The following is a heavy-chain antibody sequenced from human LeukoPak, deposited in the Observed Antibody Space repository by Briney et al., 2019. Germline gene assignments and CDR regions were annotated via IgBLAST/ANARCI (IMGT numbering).Heavy chain of an antibody. V-gene: IGHV1-18*01. D-gene: IGHD1-26*01. CDR3: ARVHGLFGGSYGGFDY. J-gene: IGHJ4*02. Sequence: ASVTVSCKASGYTFTIYGISWVRQAPGQGLEWMGWISAYNGNTNYAQKLQGRVTMTTDTSTSTAYMELRSLRSDDTAVYYCARVHGLFGGSYGGFDYWGQGTLVTVSS. CDR2: ISAYNGNT. CDR1: GYTFTIYG.